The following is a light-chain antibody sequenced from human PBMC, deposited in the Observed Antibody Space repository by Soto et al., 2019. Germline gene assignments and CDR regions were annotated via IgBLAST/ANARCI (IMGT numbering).Light chain of an antibody. Sequence: SVLTQPPSVSGAPGQRVTISCTGSSSNIGTPYDVHWYQQLPGTAPKLLIYGNSNRPSGVPDRFSGSKSGTSASLAITGLQAEDEAYYYCQSYDSSLSGYVIFGGGTKLTVL. J-gene: IGLJ2*01. CDR1: SSNIGTPYD. CDR2: GNS. CDR3: QSYDSSLSGYVI. V-gene: IGLV1-40*01.